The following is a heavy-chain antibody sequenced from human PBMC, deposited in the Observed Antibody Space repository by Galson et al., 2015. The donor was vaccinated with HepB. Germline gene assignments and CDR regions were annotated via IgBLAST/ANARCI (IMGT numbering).Heavy chain of an antibody. CDR2: ISYDGSNK. V-gene: IGHV3-30-3*01. CDR3: ARDYYDSSGYSLGAFDI. D-gene: IGHD3-22*01. CDR1: GFTFSSYA. Sequence: SGFTFSSYAMHWVRQAPGKGLEWVAVISYDGSNKYYADSVKGRFTISRDNSKNTLYLQMNSLRAEDTAVYYCARDYYDSSGYSLGAFDIWGQGTMVTVSS. J-gene: IGHJ3*02.